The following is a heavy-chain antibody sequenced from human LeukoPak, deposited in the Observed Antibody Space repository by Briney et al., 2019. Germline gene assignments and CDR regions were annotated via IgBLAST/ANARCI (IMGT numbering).Heavy chain of an antibody. D-gene: IGHD5-18*01. CDR1: GFTFSGSA. CDR3: ANHSPEPFDY. CDR2: IRGTANGYAT. Sequence: GGSLRLSCAASGFTFSGSALHWVRQASGKGLEWVGRIRGTANGYATAYAASVKGRFTISRDNSKNTLYLQMNSLRAEDTAVYYCANHSPEPFDYWGQGTLVTVSS. V-gene: IGHV3-73*01. J-gene: IGHJ4*02.